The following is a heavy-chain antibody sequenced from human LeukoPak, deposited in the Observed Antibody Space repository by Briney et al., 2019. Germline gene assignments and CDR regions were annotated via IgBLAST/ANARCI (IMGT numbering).Heavy chain of an antibody. CDR1: GGSISSSSYY. CDR3: ARDYYGSSGYYYFDY. V-gene: IGHV4-39*01. Sequence: PSETLSLTCTVSGGSISSSSYYWGWIRQPPGKGLEWIGSIYYSGSTYYNPSLKSRVTISVDTSKNQFSLKLSSVTAADTAVYYCARDYYGSSGYYYFDYWGQGTLVTVSS. D-gene: IGHD3-22*01. J-gene: IGHJ4*02. CDR2: IYYSGST.